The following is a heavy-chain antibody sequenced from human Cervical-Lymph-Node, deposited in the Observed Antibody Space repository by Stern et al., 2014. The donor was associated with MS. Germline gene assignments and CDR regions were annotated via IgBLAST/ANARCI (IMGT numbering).Heavy chain of an antibody. Sequence: VHLVESGPGLVKPSGTLSLTCAVSGGSISNTNWWGWVRQTPGMGLEWIGEIYHSGTTNFSPSLKSRVTMSVDKSKNQFSLELKSVTAADTAIYYCARVNSGYNWFDYWGQGTLVTVSS. D-gene: IGHD5-12*01. CDR3: ARVNSGYNWFDY. CDR2: IYHSGTT. CDR1: GGSISNTNW. V-gene: IGHV4-4*02. J-gene: IGHJ5*01.